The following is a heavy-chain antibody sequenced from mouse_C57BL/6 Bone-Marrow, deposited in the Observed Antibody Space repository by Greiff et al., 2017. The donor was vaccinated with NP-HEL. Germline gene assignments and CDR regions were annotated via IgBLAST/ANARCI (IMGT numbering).Heavy chain of an antibody. Sequence: VQLQQPGAELVKPGASVKLSCKASGYTFTSYWMQWVKQRPGQGLEWIGEIDPSDSYTNYNQKFKGKATLTVDTSSSTAYMQLSSLTSEDSAVYYCASEGETWFAYWGQGTLVTVSA. CDR1: GYTFTSYW. J-gene: IGHJ3*01. CDR2: IDPSDSYT. V-gene: IGHV1-50*01. CDR3: ASEGETWFAY.